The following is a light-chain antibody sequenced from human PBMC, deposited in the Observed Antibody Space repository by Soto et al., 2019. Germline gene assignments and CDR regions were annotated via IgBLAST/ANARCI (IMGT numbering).Light chain of an antibody. CDR2: GPS. V-gene: IGKV3-20*01. CDR1: QSVSSGS. CDR3: QQYATTLMYT. Sequence: DIVLTQSPGTLSLSPGERATLSCRASQSVSSGSLAWYQQKPGQAPRLLIYGPSSRDTGIPDRFSGSGSGTDSTLTISRLEPEDFAVYYCQQYATTLMYTFGQGTKLEIK. J-gene: IGKJ2*01.